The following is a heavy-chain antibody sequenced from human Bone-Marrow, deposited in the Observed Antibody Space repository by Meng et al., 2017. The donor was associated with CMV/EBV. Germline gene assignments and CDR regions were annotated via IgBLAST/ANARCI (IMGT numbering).Heavy chain of an antibody. J-gene: IGHJ4*02. CDR1: GFSFSDYY. CDR3: MASAVVARDY. Sequence: LSCAASGFSFSDYYMGWIRQAPGKGLEWVSYISSSTGTTIYYADSVKGRFTISRDNPKNSLYLQMNSLRADDTAVYYCMASAVVARDYWGQGTLVTVSS. CDR2: ISSSTGTTI. D-gene: IGHD2-2*01. V-gene: IGHV3-11*01.